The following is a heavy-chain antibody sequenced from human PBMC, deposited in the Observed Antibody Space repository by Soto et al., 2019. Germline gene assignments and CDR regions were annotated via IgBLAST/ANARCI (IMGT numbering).Heavy chain of an antibody. CDR3: ARDSGVLWFGELLKGPLNV. J-gene: IGHJ6*02. D-gene: IGHD3-10*01. Sequence: GGSLRLSCAASGFTFSSYSMNWVRQAPGKGLEWVSSISSSSSYIYYADSVKGRFTISRDNAKNSLYLQMNSLRAEDTAVYYCARDSGVLWFGELLKGPLNVWGQGTTVTVSS. CDR1: GFTFSSYS. CDR2: ISSSSSYI. V-gene: IGHV3-21*01.